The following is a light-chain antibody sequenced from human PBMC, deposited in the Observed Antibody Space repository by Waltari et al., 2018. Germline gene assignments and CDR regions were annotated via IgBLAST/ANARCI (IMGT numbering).Light chain of an antibody. Sequence: DIQMTQSPSPLSASVGDRGTITCRASQDIRNSLAWYQQKPGKAPKLLLSDASRLQSGVPARFSGSGSGTEYTLTISSLQPEDFATYYCQQYYTMFPYTFGQGTKLEIK. J-gene: IGKJ2*01. CDR3: QQYYTMFPYT. V-gene: IGKV1-NL1*01. CDR2: DAS. CDR1: QDIRNS.